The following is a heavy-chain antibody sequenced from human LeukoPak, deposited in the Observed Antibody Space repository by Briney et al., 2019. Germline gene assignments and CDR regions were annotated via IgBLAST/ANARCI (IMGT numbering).Heavy chain of an antibody. Sequence: ASVKVSCKASGYTFTDYYIHWVRQAPGQGLEWMGWINPYIGDTSYAQKFQDRVTMTRDTSISTAYMELSRLRSDDTAIYYCARDLSSIVATMNGNYYYYMDVWGKGTTVTVSS. V-gene: IGHV1-2*02. D-gene: IGHD5-12*01. J-gene: IGHJ6*03. CDR2: INPYIGDT. CDR3: ARDLSSIVATMNGNYYYYMDV. CDR1: GYTFTDYY.